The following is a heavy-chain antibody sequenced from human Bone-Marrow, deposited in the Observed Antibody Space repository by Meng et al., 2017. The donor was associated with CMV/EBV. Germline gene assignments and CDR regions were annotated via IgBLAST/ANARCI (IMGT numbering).Heavy chain of an antibody. Sequence: LSLTCAASGFTFSSYGMHWVRQAPGKGLEWVAVIWYDGSNKYYADSVKGRFTISRDNSKNTLYLQMNSLRAEDTAVYYCAKGSLVVVPAPIDYWGQGTLVTVSS. CDR3: AKGSLVVVPAPIDY. CDR2: IWYDGSNK. J-gene: IGHJ4*02. V-gene: IGHV3-33*06. D-gene: IGHD2-2*01. CDR1: GFTFSSYG.